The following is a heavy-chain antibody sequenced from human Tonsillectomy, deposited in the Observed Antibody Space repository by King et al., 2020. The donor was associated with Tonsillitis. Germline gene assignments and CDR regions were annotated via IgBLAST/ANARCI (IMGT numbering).Heavy chain of an antibody. Sequence: VQLVESGAEVKKPGASVKVSCKASGYTFTNYYIHWVRQAPGQGLEWMGIINPSGGGTNYAQKFQVRVTMTRDTSTSTVYMELSSLRTQDTAVFYCARGGVTAAAGTTPIPCQHWGQGTLVTVSS. CDR1: GYTFTNYY. D-gene: IGHD6-13*01. J-gene: IGHJ1*01. V-gene: IGHV1-46*01. CDR3: ARGGVTAAAGTTPIPCQH. CDR2: INPSGGGT.